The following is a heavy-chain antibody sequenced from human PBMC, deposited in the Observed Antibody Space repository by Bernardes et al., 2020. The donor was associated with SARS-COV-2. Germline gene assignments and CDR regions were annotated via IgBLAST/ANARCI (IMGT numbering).Heavy chain of an antibody. Sequence: ASVKVSCKASGYTFTSYGISWVRQAPGQGLEWMGWISAYNGNTNYAQKLQGRVTMTTDTPTSTAYMELRSLRSDDTAVYYCARMDCSSTSCYATNYYGMDVWGQGTTVTVSS. CDR2: ISAYNGNT. V-gene: IGHV1-18*01. J-gene: IGHJ6*02. D-gene: IGHD2-2*01. CDR3: ARMDCSSTSCYATNYYGMDV. CDR1: GYTFTSYG.